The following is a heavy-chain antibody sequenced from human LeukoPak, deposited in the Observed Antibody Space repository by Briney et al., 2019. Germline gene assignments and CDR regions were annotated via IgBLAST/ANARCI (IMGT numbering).Heavy chain of an antibody. Sequence: GGSLRLSCSVSGFTFSNSGMHWVRQAPGKGLEWVAYILKDENTKYYAEPVKGRFTISRDNSKNTVFLQMNSLRTEDTAIYYCVNFFGETFGSWGQGTLVIVSS. V-gene: IGHV3-30*02. CDR3: VNFFGETFGS. CDR1: GFTFSNSG. J-gene: IGHJ4*02. CDR2: ILKDENTK. D-gene: IGHD3-10*01.